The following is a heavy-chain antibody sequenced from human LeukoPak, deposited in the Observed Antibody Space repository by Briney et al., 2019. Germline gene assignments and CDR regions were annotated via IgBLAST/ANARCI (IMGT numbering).Heavy chain of an antibody. CDR1: GFIFDDHG. D-gene: IGHD3-3*01. CDR3: AKDTGSPADAITMEDNAFDI. J-gene: IGHJ3*02. CDR2: ISWSSGII. Sequence: PGGSLRLSCAASGFIFDDHGMHWVRQAPGKGLEWVSGISWSSGIIGYADSVKGRFTISRDNAKNSLYLQMESLRAEDTAVYYCAKDTGSPADAITMEDNAFDIWGQGTMVTVSP. V-gene: IGHV3-9*01.